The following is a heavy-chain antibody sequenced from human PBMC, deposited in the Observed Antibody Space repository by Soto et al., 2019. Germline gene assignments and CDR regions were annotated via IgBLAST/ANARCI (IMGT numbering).Heavy chain of an antibody. CDR1: GGSFSGYY. CDR2: INHSGST. V-gene: IGHV4-34*01. D-gene: IGHD3-10*01. CDR3: ARGRYYYGSGSYRTRYYGMDV. Sequence: PSETLSLTCAVYGGSFSGYYWSWIRQPPGKGLEWIGEINHSGSTNYNPSLKSRVTISVDTSKNQFSLKLSSVTAADTAAYYCARGRYYYGSGSYRTRYYGMDVWGQGTTVTVSS. J-gene: IGHJ6*02.